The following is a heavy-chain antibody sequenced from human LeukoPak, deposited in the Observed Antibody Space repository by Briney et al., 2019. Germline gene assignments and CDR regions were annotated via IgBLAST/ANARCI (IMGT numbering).Heavy chain of an antibody. D-gene: IGHD4-23*01. CDR1: GYTFTGYH. Sequence: ASVKLSCKASGYTFTGYHMHWVRQAPGQGLEWMGWINHNSGGTNYAQKFQGTVTMTRDTSISTAYMELSRLRSDDTAVYYCARVGGPVVTSFGYWGQGTLVTVSS. CDR2: INHNSGGT. V-gene: IGHV1-2*02. J-gene: IGHJ4*02. CDR3: ARVGGPVVTSFGY.